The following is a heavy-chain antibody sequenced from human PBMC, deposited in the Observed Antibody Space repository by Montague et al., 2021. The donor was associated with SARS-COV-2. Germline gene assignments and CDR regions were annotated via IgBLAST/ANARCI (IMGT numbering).Heavy chain of an antibody. V-gene: IGHV3-23*01. Sequence: SLRLSCATSGFIFSDYAMSWVRQSPGKGLEWVSAISASGASTFYADSVKGRFTISRDSSKNTVYLQMNRLITEDTALYYCAKDQVVGWSIADNGLDVWGQGTTVTVSS. CDR2: ISASGAST. D-gene: IGHD1-26*01. CDR3: AKDQVVGWSIADNGLDV. CDR1: GFIFSDYA. J-gene: IGHJ6*02.